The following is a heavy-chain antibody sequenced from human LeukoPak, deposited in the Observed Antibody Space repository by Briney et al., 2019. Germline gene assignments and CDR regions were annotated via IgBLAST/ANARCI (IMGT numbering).Heavy chain of an antibody. V-gene: IGHV4-34*01. Sequence: SETLSLTCAVYGGSFSGYYWSGIRDPPGKGLEWSWEINHSGSTNHNPSLKSRVTISVDTSKNQFSLKLSSVTAADPAVYYCARDPAYCGGDCYSDAFDIWGQGTMVTVSS. CDR3: ARDPAYCGGDCYSDAFDI. CDR1: GGSFSGYY. CDR2: INHSGST. D-gene: IGHD2-21*02. J-gene: IGHJ3*02.